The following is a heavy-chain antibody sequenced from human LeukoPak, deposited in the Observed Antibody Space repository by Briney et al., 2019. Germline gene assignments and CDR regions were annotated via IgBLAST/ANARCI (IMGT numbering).Heavy chain of an antibody. D-gene: IGHD3-10*01. CDR3: ARLSAYYYGSYFYYYMDV. Sequence: GGSLRLSCAASGFTFSSYWMSWVRQAPGKGLEWVANIKQDGSEKYYVDSVKGRFTISRDNAKNSVYLHMNSLRAEDTALYYCARLSAYYYGSYFYYYMDVWGKGTTVTVSS. J-gene: IGHJ6*03. V-gene: IGHV3-7*01. CDR1: GFTFSSYW. CDR2: IKQDGSEK.